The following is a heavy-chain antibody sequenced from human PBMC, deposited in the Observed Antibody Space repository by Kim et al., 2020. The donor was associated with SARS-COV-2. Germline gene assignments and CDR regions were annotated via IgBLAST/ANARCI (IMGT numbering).Heavy chain of an antibody. CDR2: IYYSGST. V-gene: IGHV4-39*07. Sequence: SETLSLTCTVSGGSISSSSYYWGWIRQPPGKGLEWIGSIYYSGSTYYNPSLKSRVTISVDTSKNQFSLKLSSVTAADTAVYYCARGYSSGWFHYWGQGTLVTVSS. D-gene: IGHD6-19*01. CDR3: ARGYSSGWFHY. CDR1: GGSISSSSYY. J-gene: IGHJ4*02.